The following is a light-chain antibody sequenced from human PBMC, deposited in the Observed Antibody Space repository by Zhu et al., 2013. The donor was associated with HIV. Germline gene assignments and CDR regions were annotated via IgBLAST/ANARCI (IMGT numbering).Light chain of an antibody. J-gene: IGKJ2*03. CDR2: AAS. CDR3: QQLNSYPYS. Sequence: IQLTQSPSSLSASVGDRVTITCRASQGISTYLAWYQQKAGKAPKLLIYAASTLQSGVPSRFSGSGSGTEFTLTISSLQPEDFATYYCQQLNSYPYSFGQGTKLEIK. V-gene: IGKV1-9*01. CDR1: QGISTY.